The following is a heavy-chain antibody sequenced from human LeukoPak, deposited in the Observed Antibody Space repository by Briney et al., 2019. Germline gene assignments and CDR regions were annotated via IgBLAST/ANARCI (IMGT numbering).Heavy chain of an antibody. D-gene: IGHD3-3*01. CDR2: INTNTGNP. CDR1: GYTFTSYA. Sequence: ASVKVSCKASGYTFTSYAMNWVRQAPGQGLEWMGWINTNTGNPTYAQGFTGRFVFSLDTSVSTAYLQISSLKAEDTAVYYCARESGAHRLFWSGSTTPYYFDYWGQGTLVTVSS. CDR3: ARESGAHRLFWSGSTTPYYFDY. V-gene: IGHV7-4-1*02. J-gene: IGHJ4*02.